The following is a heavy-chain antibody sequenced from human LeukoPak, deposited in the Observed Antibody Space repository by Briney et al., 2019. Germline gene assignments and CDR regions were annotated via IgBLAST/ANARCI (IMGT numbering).Heavy chain of an antibody. CDR3: ARDSYDSSGYLN. V-gene: IGHV4-39*02. CDR2: ISYSVST. Sequence: SETLSLTCTVSGGSISSSSYYWGWIRQPPGKGLEWIGSISYSVSTQYNPSLKSRVTISVDTSKNQFSLKLSSVTAADTAVYYGARDSYDSSGYLNWGQGTLVTVSS. CDR1: GGSISSSSYY. J-gene: IGHJ4*02. D-gene: IGHD3-22*01.